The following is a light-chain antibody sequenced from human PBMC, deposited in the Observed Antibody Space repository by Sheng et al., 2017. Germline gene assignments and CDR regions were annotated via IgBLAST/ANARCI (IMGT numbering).Light chain of an antibody. CDR3: QQYGSSPRT. J-gene: IGKJ2*01. CDR1: QSVTNNY. V-gene: IGKV3-20*01. Sequence: EIVLTQSPGTLSLSPGERATLSCRASQSVTNNYLAWYQQKPGQPPRLFIHGASSRATGIPDRFSGSGSGTDFTLTISRLEPEDFVVYFCQQYGSSPRTFGQGTKLE. CDR2: GAS.